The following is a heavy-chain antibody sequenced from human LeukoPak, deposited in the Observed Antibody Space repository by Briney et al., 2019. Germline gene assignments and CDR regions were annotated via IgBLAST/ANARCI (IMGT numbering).Heavy chain of an antibody. D-gene: IGHD5-12*01. J-gene: IGHJ6*03. CDR3: ARAQFEVATEAYYYYMDV. CDR2: INPNSGGT. V-gene: IGHV1-2*02. Sequence: GASVKVSCKASEYTFTGYYMHWVRQAPGQGLEWMGWINPNSGGTNYAQKFQGRVTMTRDTSISTAYMELSRLRSDDTAVYYCARAQFEVATEAYYYYMDVWGKGTTVTVSS. CDR1: EYTFTGYY.